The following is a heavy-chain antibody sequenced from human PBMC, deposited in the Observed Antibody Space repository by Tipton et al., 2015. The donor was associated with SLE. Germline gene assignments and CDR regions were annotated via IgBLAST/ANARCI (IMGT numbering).Heavy chain of an antibody. Sequence: TLSLTCTVSGGSINSFYWNWVRQSAGKGLEWIGRLYVSEITGSTNYNPSLEGRVTMSVDTSRNQFSLNLGSVTAADTAIYYCARQMQRCIACPKFFDYWGQGTLVTVSS. V-gene: IGHV4-4*07. CDR2: LYVSEITGST. J-gene: IGHJ4*02. CDR1: GGSINSFY. CDR3: ARQMQRCIACPKFFDY. D-gene: IGHD2-21*01.